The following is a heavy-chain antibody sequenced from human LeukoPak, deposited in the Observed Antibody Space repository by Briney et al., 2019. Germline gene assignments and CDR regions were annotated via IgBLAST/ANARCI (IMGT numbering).Heavy chain of an antibody. J-gene: IGHJ5*02. CDR3: AKDVGQRITLVRGVIPWFDP. D-gene: IGHD3-10*01. Sequence: GGSLRLSCAASGFTFSSYGMHWVRQAPGKGLEWVAVISYDGSNKYYADSVKGRFTISRDNSKNTLYLQMNSLRAEDTAVYYCAKDVGQRITLVRGVIPWFDPWGQGTLVTVSS. CDR2: ISYDGSNK. CDR1: GFTFSSYG. V-gene: IGHV3-30*18.